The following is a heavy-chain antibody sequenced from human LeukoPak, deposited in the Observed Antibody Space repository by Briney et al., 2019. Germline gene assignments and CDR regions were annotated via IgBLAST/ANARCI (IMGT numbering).Heavy chain of an antibody. CDR1: GGSFSGYY. Sequence: SETLSLTCAVYGGSFSGYYWSWICQPPGKGLEWIGEINHSGSTNYNPSLKSRVTISVDTSKNQFSLKLSSVTAADTAVYYCVRRYYDFWSGYYLRNLYFDYWGQGTLVTVSS. CDR2: INHSGST. J-gene: IGHJ4*02. D-gene: IGHD3-3*01. CDR3: VRRYYDFWSGYYLRNLYFDY. V-gene: IGHV4-34*01.